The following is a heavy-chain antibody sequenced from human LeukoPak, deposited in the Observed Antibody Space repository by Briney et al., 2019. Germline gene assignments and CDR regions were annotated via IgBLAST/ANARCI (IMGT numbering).Heavy chain of an antibody. CDR3: ARDSYDSSGSSDAFDI. D-gene: IGHD3-22*01. CDR1: GFTFSSYT. V-gene: IGHV3-48*04. CDR2: ISSSAKTT. J-gene: IGHJ3*02. Sequence: PGGSLRLSCAASGFTFSSYTMSWVRQSPGKGLEWISYISSSAKTTYYAESAQGRFTISRDNAKNSLYLQMNSLRAEDTAVYYCARDSYDSSGSSDAFDIWGQGTMVTVSS.